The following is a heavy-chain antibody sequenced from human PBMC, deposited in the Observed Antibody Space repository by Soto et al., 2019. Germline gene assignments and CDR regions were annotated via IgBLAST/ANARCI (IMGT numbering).Heavy chain of an antibody. CDR1: GITVYNNY. CDR3: ARDVGV. V-gene: IGHV3-66*01. Sequence: EVQLVESGGGLVQRGGSLRLSCAASGITVYNNYMSWVRQAPGKGLAWVSVIYSGGSTSYADSVKGRFTISRDGSKNTVYLQMNSLRAEDTAVYYGARDVGVWGRGTTVTVSS. CDR2: IYSGGST. J-gene: IGHJ6*04.